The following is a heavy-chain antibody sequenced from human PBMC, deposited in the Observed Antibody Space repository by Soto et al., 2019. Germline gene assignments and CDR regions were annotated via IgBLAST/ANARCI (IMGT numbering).Heavy chain of an antibody. Sequence: GGSLRLSCAASGFTFSSYSMQWVRQAPGKGLEWVAVIWYNGSSKYYEDSVKGRFTISRDDSKDTVYLQMNSLRAEDTAVYYCARDQGYCSGGNCYSYFDYWGQGTLVTVSS. CDR1: GFTFSSYS. CDR2: IWYNGSSK. CDR3: ARDQGYCSGGNCYSYFDY. J-gene: IGHJ4*02. V-gene: IGHV3-33*01. D-gene: IGHD2-15*01.